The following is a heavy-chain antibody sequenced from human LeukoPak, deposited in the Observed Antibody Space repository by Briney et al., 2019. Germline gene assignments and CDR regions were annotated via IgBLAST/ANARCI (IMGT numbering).Heavy chain of an antibody. V-gene: IGHV3-48*04. Sequence: GGSLRLSCAASGFAFSSYSMNWVRQAPGKGLEWVSYISSSGGTINYADSVKGRFTISRDNAKNSLYLQMNSLRAEDTAVYYCARVPGRPADYWGQGTLVTVSS. CDR3: ARVPGRPADY. CDR1: GFAFSSYS. CDR2: ISSSGGTI. J-gene: IGHJ4*02.